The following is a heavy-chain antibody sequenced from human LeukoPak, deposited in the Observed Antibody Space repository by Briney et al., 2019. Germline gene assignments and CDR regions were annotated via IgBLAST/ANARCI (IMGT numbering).Heavy chain of an antibody. CDR1: GYTFTSYD. CDR3: ARGSLWLGEFDFFDI. V-gene: IGHV1-8*01. CDR2: FNPNNGNT. J-gene: IGHJ3*02. D-gene: IGHD3-10*01. Sequence: ASVKVSCKASGYTFTSYDINWVRQATGQGLEWMGWFNPNNGNTGYAQKFQGRVAMTGNTYTTTAYMELTGLSSEDTAVYYCARGSLWLGEFDFFDIWGQGTAVTVSS.